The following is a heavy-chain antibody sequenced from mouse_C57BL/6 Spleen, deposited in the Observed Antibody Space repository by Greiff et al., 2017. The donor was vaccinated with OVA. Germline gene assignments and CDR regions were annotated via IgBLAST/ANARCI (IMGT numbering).Heavy chain of an antibody. V-gene: IGHV2-2*01. CDR1: GFSLTSYG. J-gene: IGHJ1*03. Sequence: VKLVESGPGLVQPSQSLSITCTVSGFSLTSYGVHWVRQSPGKGLEWLGVIWSGGSTDYNAAFISRLSISKDNSKSQVFFKMNSLQADDTAIYYCARNHYSNYRYFDVWGTGTTVTVSS. CDR2: IWSGGST. CDR3: ARNHYSNYRYFDV. D-gene: IGHD2-5*01.